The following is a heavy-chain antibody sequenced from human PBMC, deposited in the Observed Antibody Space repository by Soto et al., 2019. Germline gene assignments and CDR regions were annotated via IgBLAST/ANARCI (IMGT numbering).Heavy chain of an antibody. CDR2: IYYSGST. CDR1: GRXCHCGRNG. J-gene: IGHJ6*02. Sequence: XLSRTDTFSGRXCHCGRNGWSWIRQPPGKGRDLIVYIYYSGSTNYNPSLESRVTISVDKSKSQFSLKLSSVNDADTDVYQCARETAKVVRFLEWPHYYCMDVWGRGPTFTVSS. D-gene: IGHD3-3*01. V-gene: IGHV4-61*01. CDR3: ARETAKVVRFLEWPHYYCMDV.